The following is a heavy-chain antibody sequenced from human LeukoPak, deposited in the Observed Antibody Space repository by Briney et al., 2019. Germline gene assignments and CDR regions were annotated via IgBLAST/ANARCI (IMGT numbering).Heavy chain of an antibody. D-gene: IGHD3-22*01. CDR1: GGSFSIYY. J-gene: IGHJ3*02. CDR2: IHQSVGT. Sequence: SETLSLTCVVDGGSFSIYYWSRIRQPPGEGLAWIGEIHQSVGTNYNPSLKSRVTISVDTSKNQFSLHLSSVTAADTAVYYCARGKRRDSFKNTFDIWGQGTMVTVSS. V-gene: IGHV4-34*01. CDR3: ARGKRRDSFKNTFDI.